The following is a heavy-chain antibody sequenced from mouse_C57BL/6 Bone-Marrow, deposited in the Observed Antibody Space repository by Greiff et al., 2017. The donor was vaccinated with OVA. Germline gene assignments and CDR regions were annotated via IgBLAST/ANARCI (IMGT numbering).Heavy chain of an antibody. CDR1: GYTFTSYW. V-gene: IGHV1-50*01. J-gene: IGHJ3*01. D-gene: IGHD2-5*01. Sequence: VQLQQPGAELVKPGASVKLSCKASGYTFTSYWMQWVKQRPGQGLEWIGEIDPSDSYTNYNPKFKGKATLTVDTSSSTAYMQLSSLTSEDSAVYYCARWGYRNWSWFAYWGQGTLVTVSA. CDR2: IDPSDSYT. CDR3: ARWGYRNWSWFAY.